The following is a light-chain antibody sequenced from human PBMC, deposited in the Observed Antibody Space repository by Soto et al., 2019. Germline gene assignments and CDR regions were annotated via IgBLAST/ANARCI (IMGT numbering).Light chain of an antibody. J-gene: IGLJ7*01. Sequence: QSVLTQSPSASASLGASVKLTCTLSSGHSSYAIAWHQKQPGKGPRYLMDLNNDGSHTKGDGIPDRFSGSSSGADRYLIISSLQSEDEADYYCAAWDDSLNGAVFGGGTQLTVL. CDR1: SGHSSYA. CDR2: LNNDGSH. CDR3: AAWDDSLNGAV. V-gene: IGLV4-69*01.